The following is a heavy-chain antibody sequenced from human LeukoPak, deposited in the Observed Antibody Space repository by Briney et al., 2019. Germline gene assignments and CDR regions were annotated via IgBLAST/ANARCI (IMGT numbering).Heavy chain of an antibody. CDR2: ISGSGGST. J-gene: IGHJ4*02. CDR3: AKDRLRGDSSGYYVVEGGFDY. D-gene: IGHD3-22*01. V-gene: IGHV3-23*01. Sequence: GGSLRLSCAASGFTFSSYATSWVRQAPGKGMEWVSSISGSGGSTYYADSVKGRFTISRDNSKNTLYLQMNSLRAADTAVYYCAKDRLRGDSSGYYVVEGGFDYWGQGTLVTVSS. CDR1: GFTFSSYA.